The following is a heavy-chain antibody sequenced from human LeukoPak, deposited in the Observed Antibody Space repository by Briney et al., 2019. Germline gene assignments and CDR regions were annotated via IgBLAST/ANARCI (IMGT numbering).Heavy chain of an antibody. D-gene: IGHD3-9*01. CDR1: GYTFTSYG. CDR3: ARDHDILTGYPWQNWYFDL. Sequence: GASVKVSCKASGYTFTSYGISWVRQAPGQGLEWMGWISAYNGNTNYAQKLQGRVTMTTDTSTSTAYMELRSLRSDDTAVYYCARDHDILTGYPWQNWYFDLWGRGTLVTVSS. CDR2: ISAYNGNT. J-gene: IGHJ2*01. V-gene: IGHV1-18*01.